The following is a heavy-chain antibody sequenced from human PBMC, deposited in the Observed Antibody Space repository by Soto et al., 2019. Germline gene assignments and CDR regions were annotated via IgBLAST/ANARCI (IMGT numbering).Heavy chain of an antibody. V-gene: IGHV1-3*01. CDR1: GYTFTSYA. CDR3: ARGPNSSGWYPRYFQH. D-gene: IGHD6-19*01. Sequence: QVQLVQSEAEVKKPGASVKVSCKASGYTFTSYAMHWVRQAPGQRLEWMGWINAGNGNTKYSQKFQGRVTITRDTSASTAYMELSSLRSEDTAVYYCARGPNSSGWYPRYFQHWGQGTLVTVSS. J-gene: IGHJ1*01. CDR2: INAGNGNT.